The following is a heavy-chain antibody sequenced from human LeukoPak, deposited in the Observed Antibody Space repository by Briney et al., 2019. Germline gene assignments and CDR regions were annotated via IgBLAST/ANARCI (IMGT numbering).Heavy chain of an antibody. V-gene: IGHV3-7*01. J-gene: IGHJ4*02. CDR3: ARGGRPDY. Sequence: GGSLRLSCVASGFPFSSSWMSWVRQAPGKGLECVANIKEDGREKYYVDSVKGRFTISRDNAKNSLYLQMSSLRAEDTAVYYCARGGRPDYWGQGTLVTVSS. D-gene: IGHD3-10*01. CDR2: IKEDGREK. CDR1: GFPFSSSW.